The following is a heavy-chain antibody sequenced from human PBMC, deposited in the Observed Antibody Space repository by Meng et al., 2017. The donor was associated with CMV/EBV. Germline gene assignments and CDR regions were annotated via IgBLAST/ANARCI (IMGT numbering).Heavy chain of an antibody. CDR2: ISYDGSNK. V-gene: IGHV3-30*04. D-gene: IGHD2-2*01. CDR3: ASILHYCSSTSCSVDY. CDR1: GFTFSSYA. Sequence: GGSLRLSCAASGFTFSSYAMHWVRQAPGKGLEWVAVISYDGSNKYYADSVKGRFTISRDNSKNTLYLQMNSLRAEDTAVYYCASILHYCSSTSCSVDYWGQGTLVTVSS. J-gene: IGHJ4*02.